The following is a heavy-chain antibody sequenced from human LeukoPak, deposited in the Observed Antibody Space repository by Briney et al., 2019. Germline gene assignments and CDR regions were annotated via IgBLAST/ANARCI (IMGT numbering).Heavy chain of an antibody. CDR1: GFTFSSYW. Sequence: GGSLRLSCAASGFTFSSYWMSWVRQAPGKGLEWVANIKQDGSEKYYVDSVKGRFTISRDNAKNSLYLQMNSLRAEDTAVYYCARDKLERLGGAFDIWGQGTMVTVSS. J-gene: IGHJ3*02. V-gene: IGHV3-7*01. CDR2: IKQDGSEK. D-gene: IGHD1-1*01. CDR3: ARDKLERLGGAFDI.